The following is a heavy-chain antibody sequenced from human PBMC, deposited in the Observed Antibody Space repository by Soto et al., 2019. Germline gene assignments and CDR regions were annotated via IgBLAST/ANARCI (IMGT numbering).Heavy chain of an antibody. CDR3: AREDYVTGTTRYGLDV. V-gene: IGHV1-2*04. J-gene: IGHJ6*02. D-gene: IGHD1-7*01. CDR1: GYTFTGYY. CDR2: INPNSGGT. Sequence: ASVKVSCKTSGYTFTGYYIHWVRQAPGQGLEWMGWINPNSGGTDYAQKFQGWVTMTWDTSLSTAYMELSRLRSDDTAVYYCAREDYVTGTTRYGLDVWGQGTTVTVSS.